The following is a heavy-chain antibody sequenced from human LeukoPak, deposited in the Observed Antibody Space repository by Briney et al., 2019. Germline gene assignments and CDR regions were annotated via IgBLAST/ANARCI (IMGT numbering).Heavy chain of an antibody. V-gene: IGHV3-30*04. D-gene: IGHD6-13*01. CDR1: GFTFSSYA. Sequence: GGSLRLSCAASGFTFSSYAMHWVRQAPGKGLEGVAVISYDGSNKYYADSVKGRFTISRDNSKNTLYLQMNSLRAEDTAAYYCAREGSSSWCPDYWGQGTLVTVSS. CDR2: ISYDGSNK. J-gene: IGHJ4*02. CDR3: AREGSSSWCPDY.